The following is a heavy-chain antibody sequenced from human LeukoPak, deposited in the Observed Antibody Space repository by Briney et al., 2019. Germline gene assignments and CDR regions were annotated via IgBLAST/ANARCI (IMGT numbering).Heavy chain of an antibody. CDR3: TKCGSYYENDY. D-gene: IGHD3-3*01. Sequence: ASVKVSCKASGYTFTSYDISWVRQATGQGLEWMGWMNPNSGNTGYAQKFQGRVTMTRNTSISTAYMELSSLRAEDTAVYYCTKCGSYYENDYWGQGTLVTVSS. CDR2: MNPNSGNT. J-gene: IGHJ4*02. V-gene: IGHV1-8*01. CDR1: GYTFTSYD.